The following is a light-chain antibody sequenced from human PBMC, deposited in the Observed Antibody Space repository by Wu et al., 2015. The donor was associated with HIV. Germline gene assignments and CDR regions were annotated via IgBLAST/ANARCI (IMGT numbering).Light chain of an antibody. CDR1: QTISIN. V-gene: IGKV3-15*01. CDR2: AAS. J-gene: IGKJ3*01. CDR3: QQYNNWPSFT. Sequence: EIMMTQSPATLSVSPGERATLSCRASQTISINLAWYQQKPGQAPRLLIYAASTRATGIPARFSGSGSGTEFTLTITSLQSEDFAVYYCQQYNNWPSFTFGPGTKVDIK.